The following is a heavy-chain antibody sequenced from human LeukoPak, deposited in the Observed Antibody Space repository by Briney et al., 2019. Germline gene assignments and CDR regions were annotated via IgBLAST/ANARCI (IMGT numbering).Heavy chain of an antibody. Sequence: SETLSLTCTVSGGSISSSSYYWGWIRQPPGKGLEWIGSIYYIGSTYYNPSLNSRVTISVDTSKNQFSLKLGSVTAAGTAVYYCARLQNWGQGTLVTVSS. V-gene: IGHV4-39*01. CDR3: ARLQN. J-gene: IGHJ4*02. CDR2: IYYIGST. D-gene: IGHD4-11*01. CDR1: GGSISSSSYY.